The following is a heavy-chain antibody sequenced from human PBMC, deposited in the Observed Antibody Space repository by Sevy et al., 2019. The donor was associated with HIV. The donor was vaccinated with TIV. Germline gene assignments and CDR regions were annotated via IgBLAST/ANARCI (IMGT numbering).Heavy chain of an antibody. Sequence: GGSMRLSCAASGFTFSDYYMSWIRQAPGKGLEWVSYISSSSSYTNYADSVKGRFTISRDNAKNSLYLQMNSRGAEDTAVYYCARGHDYVWGSYRHFDYWGQGTLVTVSS. CDR2: ISSSSSYT. D-gene: IGHD3-16*02. CDR3: ARGHDYVWGSYRHFDY. CDR1: GFTFSDYY. V-gene: IGHV3-11*06. J-gene: IGHJ4*02.